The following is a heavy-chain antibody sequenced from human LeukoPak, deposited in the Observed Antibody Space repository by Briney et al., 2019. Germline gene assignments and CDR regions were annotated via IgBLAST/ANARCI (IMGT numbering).Heavy chain of an antibody. Sequence: ASVKVSCKASGYTFTGYYMHWVRQAPGQGLEWMGWINPSSGGTNYAQKLQGRVTMTTDTSTSTAYMELRSLRSDDTAVYYCARVEVYCSGGSCYLFDYWGQGTLVTVSS. D-gene: IGHD2-15*01. CDR1: GYTFTGYY. CDR3: ARVEVYCSGGSCYLFDY. CDR2: INPSSGGT. V-gene: IGHV1-2*02. J-gene: IGHJ4*02.